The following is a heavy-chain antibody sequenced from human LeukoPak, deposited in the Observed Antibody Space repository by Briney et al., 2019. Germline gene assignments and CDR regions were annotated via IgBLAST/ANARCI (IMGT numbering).Heavy chain of an antibody. J-gene: IGHJ5*02. D-gene: IGHD4-11*01. Sequence: ASVKVSCKASGYTFTSYDINWLRQATGRGLEWMGWMNPNSGNTGYAQKFQGRVTITRNTSISTAYMELSSLRSEDTAVYYCAREIYPTTVTTGGTVFDPWGQGTLVTVSS. CDR3: AREIYPTTVTTGGTVFDP. CDR1: GYTFTSYD. V-gene: IGHV1-8*03. CDR2: MNPNSGNT.